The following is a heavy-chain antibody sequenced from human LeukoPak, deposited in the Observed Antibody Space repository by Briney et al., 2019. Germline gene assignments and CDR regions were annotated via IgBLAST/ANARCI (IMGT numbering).Heavy chain of an antibody. CDR3: ATGGPAAGSFDY. J-gene: IGHJ4*02. D-gene: IGHD6-13*01. Sequence: ASVKVSCKVSGYTLTELSTHWVRQAPGKGLEWMGGFDPEDGETIYAQKFQGRVTMTEDTSTDTAYMELSSLRSEDTAVYYCATGGPAAGSFDYWGQGTLVTVSS. CDR2: FDPEDGET. CDR1: GYTLTELS. V-gene: IGHV1-24*01.